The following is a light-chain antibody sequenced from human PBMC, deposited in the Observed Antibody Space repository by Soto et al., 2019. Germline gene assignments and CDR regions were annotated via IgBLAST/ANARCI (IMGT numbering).Light chain of an antibody. J-gene: IGLJ2*01. Sequence: QTVVTQSPSASASLGASVKLTCTLSSGHSNYAIAWHQQQSEKGPRYLMKLNSDGSHNKGDGIPDRFSGSSSGAERYLTISSLQSEDEADYYCQTWGSGIVVFGGGTKVTVL. CDR3: QTWGSGIVV. CDR1: SGHSNYA. CDR2: LNSDGSH. V-gene: IGLV4-69*01.